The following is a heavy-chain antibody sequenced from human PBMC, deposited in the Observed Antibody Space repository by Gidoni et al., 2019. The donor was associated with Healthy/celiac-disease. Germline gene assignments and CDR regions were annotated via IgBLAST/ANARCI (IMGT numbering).Heavy chain of an antibody. J-gene: IGHJ5*02. CDR3: ARTIEYYDFWSGYYTRWFDP. D-gene: IGHD3-3*01. CDR2: IKQDGSEK. V-gene: IGHV3-7*01. CDR1: GFTFSSYW. Sequence: EVQLVESGGGLVQPGGSLRLSCAASGFTFSSYWMSWVRQAPGKGLEWVANIKQDGSEKYYVDSVKGRFTISRDNAKNSLYLQMNSLRAEDTAVYYCARTIEYYDFWSGYYTRWFDPWGQGTLVTVSS.